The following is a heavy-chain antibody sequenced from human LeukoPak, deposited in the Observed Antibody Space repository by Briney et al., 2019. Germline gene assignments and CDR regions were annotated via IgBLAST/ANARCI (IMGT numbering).Heavy chain of an antibody. J-gene: IGHJ3*02. CDR2: ISYDGSNK. Sequence: GRSLRLSCAAFGFTFSSYAMHWVRQAPGKGLEWVAVISYDGSNKYYADSVKGRFTISRDNSKNTLYLQMNSLRAEDTAVYYCARGAPGAFDIWGQGTMVTVSS. CDR1: GFTFSSYA. CDR3: ARGAPGAFDI. V-gene: IGHV3-30-3*01.